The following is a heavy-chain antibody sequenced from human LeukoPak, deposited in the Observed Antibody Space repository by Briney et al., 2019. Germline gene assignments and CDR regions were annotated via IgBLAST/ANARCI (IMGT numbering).Heavy chain of an antibody. CDR2: IYDSGST. J-gene: IGHJ4*02. CDR1: GGSISTYY. V-gene: IGHV4-59*01. D-gene: IGHD6-19*01. Sequence: SETLSLTCTVSGGSISTYYWTWIRQPPGKGLEWIGYIYDSGSTNYNSSLKSRVTISADTSKNQFSLKLSSVTAADTAVYYCARTPGDSGGWYRQPYFDYWGQGTLVTVSS. CDR3: ARTPGDSGGWYRQPYFDY.